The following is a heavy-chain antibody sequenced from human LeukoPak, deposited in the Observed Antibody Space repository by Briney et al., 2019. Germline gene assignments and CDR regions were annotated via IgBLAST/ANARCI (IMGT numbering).Heavy chain of an antibody. V-gene: IGHV1-69*04. J-gene: IGHJ4*02. D-gene: IGHD5-24*01. CDR3: AREPGIEMATISFDY. Sequence: SVKVSCKASGYTFTSYGISWVRQAPGQGLEWMGRIIPILGIANYAQKFQGRVTITADKSTSTAYMELSSLRSEDTAVYYCAREPGIEMATISFDYWGQGTLVTVSS. CDR1: GYTFTSYG. CDR2: IIPILGIA.